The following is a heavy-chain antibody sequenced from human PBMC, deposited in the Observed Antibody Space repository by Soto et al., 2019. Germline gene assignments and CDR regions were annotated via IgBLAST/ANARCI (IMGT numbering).Heavy chain of an antibody. CDR2: INSDGTTI. V-gene: IGHV3-74*01. Sequence: PGGPLRLSCAASGFTFSSRWMRWVRQAPGKGLVWVSRINSDGTTITYADSVKGRFTISRDNAKNTLYLQMNSLRAEDTAVYYCARGTQTTVTTRLFDCWGQGTLVTVSS. J-gene: IGHJ4*02. D-gene: IGHD4-17*01. CDR3: ARGTQTTVTTRLFDC. CDR1: GFTFSSRW.